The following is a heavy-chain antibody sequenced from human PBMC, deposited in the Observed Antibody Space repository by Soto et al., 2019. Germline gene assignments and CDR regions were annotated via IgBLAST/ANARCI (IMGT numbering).Heavy chain of an antibody. CDR3: ARDRGPPRYLYYGMDV. V-gene: IGHV3-7*01. CDR1: RFTFSTYW. J-gene: IGHJ6*02. CDR2: IKQDGSGE. D-gene: IGHD3-10*01. Sequence: GGSLRLSCAASRFTFSTYWMSWVRQAPGKGLEWVGNIKQDGSGENYVDSVKGRFTISRDNANHSLYLQMNSLRAEDTAVYYCARDRGPPRYLYYGMDVWGQGTTVTVSS.